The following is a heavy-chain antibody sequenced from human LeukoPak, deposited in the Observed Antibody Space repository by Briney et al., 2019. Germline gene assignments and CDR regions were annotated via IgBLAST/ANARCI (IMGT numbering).Heavy chain of an antibody. CDR3: ARDDYYYYYGMDV. CDR2: IYHSGST. CDR1: GGSISSGGYY. V-gene: IGHV4-30-2*01. J-gene: IGHJ6*02. Sequence: SETLSLTCTVSGGSISSGGYYWSWIRQPPGKGLEWIGYIYHSGSTYYNPSLKSRVTISVDRSKNQFSLKLSSVTAADTAVYYCARDDYYYYYGMDVWGQGTTVTVSS.